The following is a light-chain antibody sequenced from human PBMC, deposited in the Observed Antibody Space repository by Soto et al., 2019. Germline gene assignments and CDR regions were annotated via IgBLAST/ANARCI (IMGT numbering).Light chain of an antibody. CDR2: GAS. CDR3: QQYDRSPRT. V-gene: IGKV3-20*01. J-gene: IGKJ1*01. CDR1: QSVRSNY. Sequence: EIVLTQSPRTLSLSPGERATLACRASQSVRSNYLAWYQQKPGQAPRLLIYGASSRATGIPDRFSGSGSGTDFTLTISRLEPEDFAVYYCQQYDRSPRTFGQGTKVDIK.